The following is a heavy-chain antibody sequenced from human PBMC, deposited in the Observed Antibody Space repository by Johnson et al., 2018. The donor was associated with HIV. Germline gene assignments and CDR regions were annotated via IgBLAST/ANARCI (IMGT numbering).Heavy chain of an antibody. J-gene: IGHJ3*02. CDR3: ARAAYYYDTSGYYGAFDI. V-gene: IGHV3-30-3*01. D-gene: IGHD3-22*01. Sequence: QVQLVESGGGVVQPGRSLRLSCAASGFTFSSYAMHWVRQAPGKGLEWVAVISYDGSNKYYADSVKSRFTISRDNSKNTLYLQMNSLRAEDTAVYYCARAAYYYDTSGYYGAFDIWGQGTMVTVYS. CDR2: ISYDGSNK. CDR1: GFTFSSYA.